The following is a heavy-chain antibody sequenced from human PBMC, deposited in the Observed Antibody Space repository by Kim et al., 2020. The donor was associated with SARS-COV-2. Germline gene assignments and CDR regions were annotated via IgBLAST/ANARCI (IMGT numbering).Heavy chain of an antibody. CDR2: IYFSGST. CDR1: GGSIYRANYY. Sequence: SETLSLTCNVSGGSIYRANYYWGWIRQHPGKGLEWIGYIYFSGSTFYNPSLRSRLTISMDTPMNQFSLQLTSVTAADAAVYYCASHQGFGEPPNVWGQGT. J-gene: IGHJ6*02. V-gene: IGHV4-31*03. D-gene: IGHD3-10*01. CDR3: ASHQGFGEPPNV.